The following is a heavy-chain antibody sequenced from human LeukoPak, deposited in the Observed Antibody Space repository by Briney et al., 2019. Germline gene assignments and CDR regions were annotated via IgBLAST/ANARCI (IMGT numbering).Heavy chain of an antibody. CDR1: GFSFSSYA. CDR2: IRSNGGST. V-gene: IGHV3-64D*09. Sequence: PGGSLRLSCSASGFSFSSYAMHWVRQAPGKGLEYVSAIRSNGGSTYYADSVKGRFTISRDNSKNTLYLQMSSLRAEDTAVYYCARDEGSGYSHGGLSSRFDPWGQGTLVTVSS. J-gene: IGHJ5*02. CDR3: ARDEGSGYSHGGLSSRFDP. D-gene: IGHD5-18*01.